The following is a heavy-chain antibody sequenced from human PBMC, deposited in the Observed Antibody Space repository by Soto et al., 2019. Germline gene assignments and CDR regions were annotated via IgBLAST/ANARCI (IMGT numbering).Heavy chain of an antibody. Sequence: SETLSLTCTVSGGSIRSYYWSWIRQPPGKGLEWIGYIYYSGSTNYNPSLKSRVTISVDTSKNQFSLKLSSVTAADTAVYYCARLSTTVTPPAYYYYMDVWGKGTTVTVSS. CDR2: IYYSGST. V-gene: IGHV4-59*08. J-gene: IGHJ6*03. D-gene: IGHD4-17*01. CDR1: GGSIRSYY. CDR3: ARLSTTVTPPAYYYYMDV.